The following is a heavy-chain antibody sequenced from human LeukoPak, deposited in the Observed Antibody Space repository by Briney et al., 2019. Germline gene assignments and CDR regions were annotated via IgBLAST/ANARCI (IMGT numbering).Heavy chain of an antibody. V-gene: IGHV1-69*13. Sequence: ASVKVSSKASGGTFSSYAISWVRHAPGQGLEWMGGIIPIFGTANYAQKFQGRVTITADESTSTAYMELSSLRSEDTAVYYCARDQYQLLTGAFDYWGQGTLVTVSS. CDR2: IIPIFGTA. CDR1: GGTFSSYA. D-gene: IGHD2-2*01. J-gene: IGHJ4*02. CDR3: ARDQYQLLTGAFDY.